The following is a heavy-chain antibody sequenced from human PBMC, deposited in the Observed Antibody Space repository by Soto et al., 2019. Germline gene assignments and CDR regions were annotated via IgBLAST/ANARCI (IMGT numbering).Heavy chain of an antibody. D-gene: IGHD2-2*01. J-gene: IGHJ4*02. Sequence: GASVKVSCKASGYTFTSYAMHWVRQAPGQRLEWMGWISAYNGNTNYAQKLQGRVTMTTDTSTSTAYMELRSLRSDDTAVYYCAREMAPLYCSSTSCYADQFDYWGQGTLVTVSS. CDR2: ISAYNGNT. CDR3: AREMAPLYCSSTSCYADQFDY. V-gene: IGHV1-18*01. CDR1: GYTFTSYA.